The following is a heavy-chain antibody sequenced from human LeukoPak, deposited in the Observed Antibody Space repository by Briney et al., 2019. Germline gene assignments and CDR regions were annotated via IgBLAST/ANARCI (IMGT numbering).Heavy chain of an antibody. V-gene: IGHV3-21*01. D-gene: IGHD7-27*01. CDR1: GFTFSSYS. Sequence: GGSLRLSCAASGFTFSSYSMNWVRQAPGEGLEWVSSISSSSSYIYYADSVKGRFTISRDNAKNSLYLQMNSLRAEDTAVYYCARHFAWGNDAFDIWGQGTMVTVSS. J-gene: IGHJ3*02. CDR3: ARHFAWGNDAFDI. CDR2: ISSSSSYI.